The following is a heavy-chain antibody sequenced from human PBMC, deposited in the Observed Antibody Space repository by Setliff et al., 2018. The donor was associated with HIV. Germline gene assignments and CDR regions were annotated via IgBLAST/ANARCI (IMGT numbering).Heavy chain of an antibody. Sequence: SETLSLTCTVSGGSISNSSHYWDWIRQPPGKGLEWIGTINYSGNTYDNPSLKSRVTISVDTSKNLFSLKLISVTAADQGVYYCARVPVAGANWFDPWGLGTLVTVSS. J-gene: IGHJ5*02. CDR3: ARVPVAGANWFDP. D-gene: IGHD2-21*01. CDR1: GGSISNSSHY. V-gene: IGHV4-39*01. CDR2: INYSGNT.